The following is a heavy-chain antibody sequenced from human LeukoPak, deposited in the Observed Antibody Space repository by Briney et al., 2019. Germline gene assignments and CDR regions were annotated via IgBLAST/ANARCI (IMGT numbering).Heavy chain of an antibody. D-gene: IGHD6-13*01. CDR1: GGSISSGGYY. V-gene: IGHV4-31*03. J-gene: IGHJ5*02. CDR3: ARVAYSSSWYWFDP. CDR2: IYYSGST. Sequence: PSETLSLTCTVSGGSISSGGYYWSWIRQHPGKGLEWIGYIYYSGSTYYNPSLKSRVTISVDTSKDQSSLKLSSVTAADTAVYYCARVAYSSSWYWFDPWGQGTLVTVSS.